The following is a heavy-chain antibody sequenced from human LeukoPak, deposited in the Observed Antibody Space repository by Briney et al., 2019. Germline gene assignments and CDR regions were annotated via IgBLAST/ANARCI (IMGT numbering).Heavy chain of an antibody. J-gene: IGHJ4*02. CDR1: GFTVSSNH. D-gene: IGHD6-19*01. V-gene: IGHV3-53*01. CDR3: ARVYSSGWYYLDY. CDR2: IYSGGST. Sequence: GGSLRLSCAASGFTVSSNHMSWVRQAPGKGLEWVSAIYSGGSTYYADSVQGRFTIARDNSKNTLYLQMNSLRAGDAAVYYCARVYSSGWYYLDYWGQGALVTVSS.